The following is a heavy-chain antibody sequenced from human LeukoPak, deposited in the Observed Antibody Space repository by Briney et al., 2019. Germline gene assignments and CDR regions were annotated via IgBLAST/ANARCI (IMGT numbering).Heavy chain of an antibody. J-gene: IGHJ4*02. CDR3: VRVGATLQCDY. D-gene: IGHD1-26*01. V-gene: IGHV3-64D*06. CDR1: GFTFSSYG. CDR2: ISSNGGST. Sequence: GRSLRLSCAASGFTFSSYGMHWVRQAPGKGLEYVSAISSNGGSTYYADSVKGRFTISRDNSKNTLYLQMSSLRAEDTAVHYCVRVGATLQCDYWGQGTLVTVSS.